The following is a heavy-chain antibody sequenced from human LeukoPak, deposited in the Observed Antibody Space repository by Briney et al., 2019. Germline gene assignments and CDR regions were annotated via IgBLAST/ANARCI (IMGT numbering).Heavy chain of an antibody. D-gene: IGHD3-10*01. V-gene: IGHV4-59*01. CDR1: GGSISSYY. J-gene: IGHJ4*02. CDR2: IYYSGST. CDR3: AGGGSGSPDFDY. Sequence: PSETLSLTCTVSGGSISSYYWSWIRQPPGKGLEWIGYIYYSGSTNYNPSLKSRVTISVDTSKNQFPLKLSSVTAADTAVYYCAGGGSGSPDFDYWGQGTLVTVSS.